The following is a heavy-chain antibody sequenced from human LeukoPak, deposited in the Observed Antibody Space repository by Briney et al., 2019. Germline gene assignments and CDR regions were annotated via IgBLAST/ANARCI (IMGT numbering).Heavy chain of an antibody. CDR2: ISYDGSNK. D-gene: IGHD6-13*01. V-gene: IGHV3-30*04. CDR3: ARIGYSSSY. Sequence: GGSLRLSCAASGFTFSSYAMHWVRQAPGKGLEWVAVISYDGSNKYYADSVKGRFTISRGNSKNTLYLQMNSLRAEDTAVYYCARIGYSSSYWGQGTLVTVSS. J-gene: IGHJ4*02. CDR1: GFTFSSYA.